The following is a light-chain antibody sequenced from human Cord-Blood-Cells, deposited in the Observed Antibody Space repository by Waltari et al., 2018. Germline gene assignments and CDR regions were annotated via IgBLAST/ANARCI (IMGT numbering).Light chain of an antibody. Sequence: DIVMTQSPDSLAVSLGESATINCKSSQSVLYSSNNKNYLAWYQQKPGQPPKLLIYWASTRESGVPDRFSGSGSGTDFILTISSLQAEDVAVYYCQQYYSTPSFGQGTKLEIK. V-gene: IGKV4-1*01. J-gene: IGKJ2*03. CDR3: QQYYSTPS. CDR2: WAS. CDR1: QSVLYSSNNKNY.